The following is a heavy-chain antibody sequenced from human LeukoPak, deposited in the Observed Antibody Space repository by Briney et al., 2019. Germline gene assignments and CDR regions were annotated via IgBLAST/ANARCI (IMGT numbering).Heavy chain of an antibody. J-gene: IGHJ4*02. Sequence: RGSLRLSCAASGFTFTSYNMNWVRQAPGKGLEWVAVIWYDGSNKYYADSVKGRFTISRDNSKNTLYLQMNSLSAEVWAVYYWAGGGGDDVWGSYRGDYWGQGTLVTVSS. CDR2: IWYDGSNK. CDR3: AGGGGDDVWGSYRGDY. V-gene: IGHV3-33*08. CDR1: GFTFTSYN. D-gene: IGHD3-16*02.